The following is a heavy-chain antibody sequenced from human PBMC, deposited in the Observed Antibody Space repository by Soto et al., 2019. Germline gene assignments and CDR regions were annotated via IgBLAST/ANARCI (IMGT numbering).Heavy chain of an antibody. V-gene: IGHV1-2*02. D-gene: IGHD3-16*02. J-gene: IGHJ4*02. Sequence: ASVKVSCKTSGYTFTGHYMHWVRQAPGQGLEWMGWISPNSGGTDYAQKFQGRVTMTRDTSISTAYMELRRLRSDDTAVYYCARDFSKGLSGGSGYWGQGTLVTVSS. CDR2: ISPNSGGT. CDR1: GYTFTGHY. CDR3: ARDFSKGLSGGSGY.